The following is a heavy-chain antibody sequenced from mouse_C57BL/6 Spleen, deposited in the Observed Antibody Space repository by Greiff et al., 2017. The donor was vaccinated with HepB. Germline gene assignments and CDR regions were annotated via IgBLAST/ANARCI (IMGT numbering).Heavy chain of an antibody. V-gene: IGHV1-69*01. CDR3: AITGKAY. D-gene: IGHD4-1*01. Sequence: VQLQQSGAELVMPGASVKLSCKASGYTFTSYWMHWVKQRPGQGLEWIGEIDPSDSYTNYNQKFKGKSTLTVDKSSSTAYMQLSSLTSEDSAVYYCAITGKAYWGQGTLVTVSA. CDR2: IDPSDSYT. CDR1: GYTFTSYW. J-gene: IGHJ3*01.